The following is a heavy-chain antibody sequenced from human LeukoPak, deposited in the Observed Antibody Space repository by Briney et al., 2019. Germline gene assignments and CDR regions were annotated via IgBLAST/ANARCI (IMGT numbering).Heavy chain of an antibody. CDR2: IKHDGSEK. J-gene: IGHJ4*02. D-gene: IGHD1-26*01. CDR1: GFTFSSHW. V-gene: IGHV3-7*01. CDR3: VRHSGTYYDY. Sequence: GGSLRLSCAASGFTFSSHWMTWVRQAPGKGLEWVANIKHDGSEKFNVDSVKGRFTIARENAKNSLYLQMNSLRAEDTAVYYCVRHSGTYYDYWGQGTLVTVSS.